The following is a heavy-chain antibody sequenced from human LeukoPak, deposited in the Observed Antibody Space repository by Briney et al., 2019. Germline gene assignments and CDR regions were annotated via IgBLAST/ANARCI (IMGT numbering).Heavy chain of an antibody. CDR3: ARDPGRYAERVFDY. D-gene: IGHD3-16*01. J-gene: IGHJ4*02. CDR2: FSGYNGNT. CDR1: GSTFTSNS. Sequence: TSGTVSCNSSGSTFTSNSISRERQPHGPGLERMGWFSGYNGNTNYAQKFQGGVTMTTDTSTSTAYMELRSLRFDDTAVYYCARDPGRYAERVFDYWGQGTLVTVSS. V-gene: IGHV1-18*01.